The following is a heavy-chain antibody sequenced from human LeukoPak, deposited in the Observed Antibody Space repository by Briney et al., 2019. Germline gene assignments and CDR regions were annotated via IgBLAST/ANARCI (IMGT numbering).Heavy chain of an antibody. CDR3: QSSGWYLYYYYMDV. J-gene: IGHJ6*03. V-gene: IGHV3-74*01. Sequence: GGSLRLSCAASGFTFSSYWMHWVRQAPGKGLVWVSRINSDGSSTSYADSVKGRFTISRDNAKNTLYLQMNSLRAEDTAVYYCQSSGWYLYYYYMDVWGKGTTVTVSS. CDR1: GFTFSSYW. CDR2: INSDGSST. D-gene: IGHD6-19*01.